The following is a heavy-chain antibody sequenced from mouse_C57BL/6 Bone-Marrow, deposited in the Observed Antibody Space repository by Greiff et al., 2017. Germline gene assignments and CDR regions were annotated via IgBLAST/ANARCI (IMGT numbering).Heavy chain of an antibody. D-gene: IGHD1-1*01. Sequence: QVQLQQSGAELVRPGTSVKMSCKASGYTFTNYWIGWAKQRPGHGLEWIGDIYPGGGYTNYNEKFKGKATLNADKSSSTAYMQFSSLTSDDSAIYYCAREAYGSSYFAYWGQETLVTVSA. CDR3: AREAYGSSYFAY. CDR1: GYTFTNYW. CDR2: IYPGGGYT. J-gene: IGHJ3*01. V-gene: IGHV1-63*01.